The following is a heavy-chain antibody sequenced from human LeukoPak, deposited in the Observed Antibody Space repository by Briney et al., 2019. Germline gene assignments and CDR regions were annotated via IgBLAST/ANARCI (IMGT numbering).Heavy chain of an antibody. V-gene: IGHV1-18*04. J-gene: IGHJ4*02. CDR2: ISAYNDKT. CDR1: GYTFGTYG. D-gene: IGHD2-8*01. CDR3: ARAGARISMLRGGLDY. Sequence: ASVKVSCKASGYTFGTYGIPWVRQAPGQGLEWMGWISAYNDKTNYAQKYEGRVTMTTDTSTTTAYMELRSLTSDDTAVYYCARAGARISMLRGGLDYWGQGTLVTVSS.